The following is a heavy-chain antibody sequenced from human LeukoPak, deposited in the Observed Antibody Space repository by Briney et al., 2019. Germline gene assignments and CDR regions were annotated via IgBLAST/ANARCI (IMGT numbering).Heavy chain of an antibody. CDR2: IYYSGST. CDR3: ARDLIYYDSSGYHNDAFDI. Sequence: SETLSLTCTVSGGSISSSSYYWGWIRQPPGKGLEWIGSIYYSGSTYYNPSLKSRVTISVDTSKNQFSLKLSSVTAADTAVYYCARDLIYYDSSGYHNDAFDIWGQGTMVTVSS. J-gene: IGHJ3*02. D-gene: IGHD3-22*01. CDR1: GGSISSSSYY. V-gene: IGHV4-39*07.